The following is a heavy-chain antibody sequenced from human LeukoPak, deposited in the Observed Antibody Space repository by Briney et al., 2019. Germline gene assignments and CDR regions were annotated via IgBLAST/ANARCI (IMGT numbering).Heavy chain of an antibody. D-gene: IGHD3-16*01. V-gene: IGHV4-59*01. CDR2: IYYSGST. CDR1: GGSISSYY. Sequence: PSETLSLTCTVSGGSISSYYWSWIRQPPGKGLEWIGYIYYSGSTNYNPSLKSRVTISVDTSKNQFSLKLSSVTAADTAVYYCARALGDYWGQGNLVTVSS. J-gene: IGHJ4*02. CDR3: ARALGDY.